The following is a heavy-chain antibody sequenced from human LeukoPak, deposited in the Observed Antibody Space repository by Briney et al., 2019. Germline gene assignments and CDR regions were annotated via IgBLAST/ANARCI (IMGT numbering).Heavy chain of an antibody. D-gene: IGHD2-2*01. Sequence: SVKVSCKASGGSFSSYAISWVRQAPGQGLEWMGGIIPIFGTANYAQKFQGRVTITTDESTSTAYKELSSLRSEDTAVYYCARQWSRTQYYYYMDVWGKGTTVTVSS. CDR2: IIPIFGTA. CDR1: GGSFSSYA. J-gene: IGHJ6*03. CDR3: ARQWSRTQYYYYMDV. V-gene: IGHV1-69*05.